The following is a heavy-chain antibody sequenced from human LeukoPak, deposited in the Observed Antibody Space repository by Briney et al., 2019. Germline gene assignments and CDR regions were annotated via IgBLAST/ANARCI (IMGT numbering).Heavy chain of an antibody. CDR3: ARAANSSSWCVDY. Sequence: PGGSLRLSCAASGFTFSSYAMHWVRQAPGKGLEWVAVISYDGSNKYYADSVKGRFTISRDNSKNTLYLQMNSLRAEDTAVYYCARAANSSSWCVDYWGQGTLVTVSS. V-gene: IGHV3-30-3*01. J-gene: IGHJ4*02. CDR2: ISYDGSNK. D-gene: IGHD6-13*01. CDR1: GFTFSSYA.